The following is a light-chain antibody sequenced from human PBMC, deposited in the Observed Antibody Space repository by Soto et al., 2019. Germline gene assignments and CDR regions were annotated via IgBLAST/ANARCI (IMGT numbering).Light chain of an antibody. J-gene: IGKJ4*01. CDR2: WAS. Sequence: DIVMTQSPDSLAVSRGERATINCKSSQSVLYSSNNKKYLAWYQQKPGQPPKLLIYWASTRESGVPDRFSGSGSGTDFTLTISSLQAEDVAVYYCQQYYSTPLTFGGGTKVEIK. CDR3: QQYYSTPLT. CDR1: QSVLYSSNNKKY. V-gene: IGKV4-1*01.